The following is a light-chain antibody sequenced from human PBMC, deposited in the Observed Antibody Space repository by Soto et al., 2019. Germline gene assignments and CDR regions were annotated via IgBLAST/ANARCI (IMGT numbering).Light chain of an antibody. J-gene: IGLJ3*02. CDR3: SSHGGINNVV. V-gene: IGLV2-8*01. CDR2: EVT. Sequence: QSVLTQPPSASGSPGQSVAISCTGTSSDVGGYNYVSWYQQYPGKAPKLMIYEVTKRPSGVPDRFSGSKSGNTASLTVSGLLAEDEADYYCSSHGGINNVVFGGGTKLTVL. CDR1: SSDVGGYNY.